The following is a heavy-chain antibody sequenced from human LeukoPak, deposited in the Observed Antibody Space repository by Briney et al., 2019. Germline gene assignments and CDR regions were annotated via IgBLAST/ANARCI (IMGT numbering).Heavy chain of an antibody. D-gene: IGHD6-13*01. CDR1: GGSFSGYY. CDR3: ARAGHLSAAGYGVW. V-gene: IGHV4-34*01. Sequence: SETLSLTCAVYGGSFSGYYWSWIRQPPGKGLEWIGEINHSGGTSYNPSLKSRVTISVDTSKNQFSLKLSSVTAADTAVYYCARAGHLSAAGYGVWWGQGTLVTVSS. CDR2: INHSGGT. J-gene: IGHJ4*02.